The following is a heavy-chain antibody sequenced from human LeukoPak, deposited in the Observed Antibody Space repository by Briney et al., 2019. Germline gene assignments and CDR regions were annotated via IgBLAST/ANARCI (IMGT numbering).Heavy chain of an antibody. V-gene: IGHV3-30*02. Sequence: PGGSLRLSCAASGFTFSSYGMHWVRQAPGKGLEWVAFIRYDGSNKYYADSVKGRFTISRDNSKNTLYLQMNSLRAEGTAVYYCAKRLKGSTGFGYYYYMDVWGKGTTVTVSS. D-gene: IGHD2-2*01. CDR2: IRYDGSNK. CDR1: GFTFSSYG. CDR3: AKRLKGSTGFGYYYYMDV. J-gene: IGHJ6*03.